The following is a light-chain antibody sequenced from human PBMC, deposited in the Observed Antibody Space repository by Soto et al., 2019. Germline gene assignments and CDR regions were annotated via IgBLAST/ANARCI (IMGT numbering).Light chain of an antibody. J-gene: IGKJ3*01. V-gene: IGKV1-9*01. Sequence: DMQLTQSPSFLSASVGDRVTITCRASQNINTFLACYQQKPGKAPNLRVFVASTLLGGVPSRFSGSGSGTEYSLKISSLQPEDFATYYCPQLNTYPFTFGPGTKVEI. CDR3: PQLNTYPFT. CDR1: QNINTF. CDR2: VAS.